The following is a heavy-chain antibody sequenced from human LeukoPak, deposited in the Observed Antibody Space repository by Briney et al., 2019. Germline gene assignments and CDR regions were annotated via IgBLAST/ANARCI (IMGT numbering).Heavy chain of an antibody. D-gene: IGHD3-10*01. Sequence: GGSLRLSCAASGFTFSSYWMHWVRQSPGKGLVWVSRINADGRITSYADSVKGRFTISRDKSKNTLYLQMNSLRAEDTAVYYCAKDPIYYVSGRFDIWGQGTMVTVSS. CDR1: GFTFSSYW. CDR2: INADGRIT. V-gene: IGHV3-74*01. J-gene: IGHJ3*02. CDR3: AKDPIYYVSGRFDI.